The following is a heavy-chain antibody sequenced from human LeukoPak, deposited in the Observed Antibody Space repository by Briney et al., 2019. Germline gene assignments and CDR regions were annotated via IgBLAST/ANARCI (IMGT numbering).Heavy chain of an antibody. CDR3: ARLYYDSSGYYQICYFDY. CDR1: GGSISSSSYY. D-gene: IGHD3-22*01. V-gene: IGHV4-39*01. J-gene: IGHJ4*02. Sequence: SETLSLTCTVSGGSISSSSYYWGWIRQPPGRGLEWIGSIYYSGSTYYNPSLKSRVTISVDTSKNQFSLNLSSVTAADTAVYYCARLYYDSSGYYQICYFDYWGQGTLVTVPS. CDR2: IYYSGST.